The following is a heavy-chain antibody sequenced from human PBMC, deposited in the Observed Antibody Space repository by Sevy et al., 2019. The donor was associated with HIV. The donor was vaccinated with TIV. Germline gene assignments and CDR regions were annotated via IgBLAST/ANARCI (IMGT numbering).Heavy chain of an antibody. V-gene: IGHV3-30*02. Sequence: GGSLRLSCAAPGFSFSSYGMYWVRQAPGKGLEWVARIGYDGSDKYYGDSVKGRVTISRDNSKKTLYLQMNSLRAEDTAVYYCAKNGDSPYYKYAMDIWGQGTTVTVSS. D-gene: IGHD4-17*01. CDR3: AKNGDSPYYKYAMDI. CDR1: GFSFSSYG. J-gene: IGHJ6*02. CDR2: IGYDGSDK.